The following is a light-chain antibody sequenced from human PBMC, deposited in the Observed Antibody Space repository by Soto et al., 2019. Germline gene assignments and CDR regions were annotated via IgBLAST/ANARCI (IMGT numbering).Light chain of an antibody. CDR3: QQYDNLPLT. CDR1: QDISRY. Sequence: DIQMTQSPSSLSASVVDRVTITCQASQDISRYLNWYQHKPGKAPKLLIYDASNLETRVPSRFSGSGSGTDFTYTISSLQPEDFATYYCQQYDNLPLTFGGGTKVDIK. V-gene: IGKV1-33*01. J-gene: IGKJ4*01. CDR2: DAS.